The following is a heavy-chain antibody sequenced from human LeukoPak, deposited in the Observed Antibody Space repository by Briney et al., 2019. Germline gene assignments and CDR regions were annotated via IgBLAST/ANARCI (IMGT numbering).Heavy chain of an antibody. CDR3: ARAYNWNYWFDP. J-gene: IGHJ5*02. CDR2: IYHSGST. Sequence: SETLSLTCTVSGYSISSGYYWGWIRQPPGKGLEWIASIYHSGSTYCNPSLKSRVNISVDTSKNHFSLKLNSVTAADTAVYFCARAYNWNYWFDPWGQGTLVTVSS. CDR1: GYSISSGYY. V-gene: IGHV4-38-2*02. D-gene: IGHD1-7*01.